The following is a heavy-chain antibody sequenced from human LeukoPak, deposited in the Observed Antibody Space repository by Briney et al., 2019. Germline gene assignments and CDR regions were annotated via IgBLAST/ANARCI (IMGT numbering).Heavy chain of an antibody. V-gene: IGHV4-34*01. CDR3: ARVFGYSYGPYYFDY. Sequence: SETLSLTCAVYGGSFSGYYWSWIRQPPGKGLEWIGEINQSGSTNYNPSLKSRVTISVDTSKNQFSLKLSSVTAADTAVYYCARVFGYSYGPYYFDYWGQGTLVTVSS. CDR1: GGSFSGYY. CDR2: INQSGST. J-gene: IGHJ4*02. D-gene: IGHD5-18*01.